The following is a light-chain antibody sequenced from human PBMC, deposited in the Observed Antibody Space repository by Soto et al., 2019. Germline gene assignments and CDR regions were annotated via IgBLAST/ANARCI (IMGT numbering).Light chain of an antibody. CDR1: QSVNSN. Sequence: EIVMTQSPATLSVSPGERATLSCRASQSVNSNLAWYQQEPGQAPRLLIYGASTRATAIPARFSGSGSGTEFPLTISSLQSEDLAVYYCQQYNKWPLTFGQGTKVEI. CDR3: QQYNKWPLT. V-gene: IGKV3-15*01. CDR2: GAS. J-gene: IGKJ1*01.